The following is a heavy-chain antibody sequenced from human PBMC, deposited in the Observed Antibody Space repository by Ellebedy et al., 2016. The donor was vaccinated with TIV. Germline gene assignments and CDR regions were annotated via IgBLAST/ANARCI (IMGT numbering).Heavy chain of an antibody. CDR2: IWYDGSNE. D-gene: IGHD2-21*02. Sequence: PGGSLRLSCAASGFTFSTYAMHWVRQAPGKGLEWVAVIWYDGSNEYYADAVKGRFIISRDTSQNTLYLQMNDLRVDDTAVYYCARDSRHIAVVTASGRNYHMDVWGQGATVTVSS. CDR1: GFTFSTYA. V-gene: IGHV3-33*08. J-gene: IGHJ6*02. CDR3: ARDSRHIAVVTASGRNYHMDV.